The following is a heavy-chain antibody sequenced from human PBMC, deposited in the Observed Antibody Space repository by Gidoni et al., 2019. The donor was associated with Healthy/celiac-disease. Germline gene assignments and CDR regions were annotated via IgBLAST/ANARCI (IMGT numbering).Heavy chain of an antibody. V-gene: IGHV3-23*04. Sequence: EVQLVEYGGGLVQPGGSLRLSCAASGFTFSSYAMSWVRKAPGKGLEWVSAISVSVGSTYYADSVKGRFTISRDNSKNTLYLQMNSLRAEDTAVYYCAKDGYSGSYRYFDYWGQGTLVTVSS. CDR3: AKDGYSGSYRYFDY. CDR1: GFTFSSYA. D-gene: IGHD1-26*01. CDR2: ISVSVGST. J-gene: IGHJ4*02.